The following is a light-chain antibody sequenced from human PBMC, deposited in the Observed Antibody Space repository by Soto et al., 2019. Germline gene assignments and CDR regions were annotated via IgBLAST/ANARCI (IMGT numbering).Light chain of an antibody. Sequence: EIVLTQSPGTLSLSPGERATLSGRASHSVSRTYLAWYQQKPGQAPRLLIYGTSDRATGTPDRFSGSGSGTDFTLTISRLEPEDSAVYYCQQFDDSVTFGQGTRRDLK. CDR3: QQFDDSVT. CDR2: GTS. V-gene: IGKV3-20*01. CDR1: HSVSRTY. J-gene: IGKJ5*01.